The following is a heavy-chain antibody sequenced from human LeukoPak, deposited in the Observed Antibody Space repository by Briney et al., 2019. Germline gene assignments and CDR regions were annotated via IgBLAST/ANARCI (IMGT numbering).Heavy chain of an antibody. CDR1: GFTFSSYS. Sequence: PGGSLRLSCAASGFTFSSYSMNWVRQAPGKGLEWVSSISSSSSYIYYADSVKGRFTISRDNAKNSLYLQMNSLRAEDTAVYYCARHDYYGSGSYYRGAPVDYWGQGTLVTASS. V-gene: IGHV3-21*01. CDR2: ISSSSSYI. J-gene: IGHJ4*02. D-gene: IGHD3-10*01. CDR3: ARHDYYGSGSYYRGAPVDY.